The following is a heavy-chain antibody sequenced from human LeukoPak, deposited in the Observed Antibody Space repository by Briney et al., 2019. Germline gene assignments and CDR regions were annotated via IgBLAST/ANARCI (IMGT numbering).Heavy chain of an antibody. CDR1: GFSFNEYP. CDR2: VSSTGNNK. J-gene: IGHJ6*02. D-gene: IGHD6-19*01. Sequence: GGSLRLSCAASGFSFNEYPMHWVRQAPGKGLEWVAIVSSTGNNKYYADSVRGRFTISRDNSKSTVYLQMNGLRDDDTAVYYCARDRGIAVAGYGMDVWGQGTTVTVSS. CDR3: ARDRGIAVAGYGMDV. V-gene: IGHV3-30-3*01.